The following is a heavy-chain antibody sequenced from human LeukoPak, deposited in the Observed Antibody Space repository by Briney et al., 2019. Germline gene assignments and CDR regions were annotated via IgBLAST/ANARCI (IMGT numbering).Heavy chain of an antibody. D-gene: IGHD6-19*01. CDR2: ISYDGSNK. V-gene: IGHV3-30-3*01. Sequence: GGSLRLSCAASGFTFSSYAMHWVRQAPGKGLEWVAVISYDGSNKYYADSVKGRFTISRDNSKNTLYLQMNSLRAEDTAVYYCARAGEVAGTDYWDQGTLVTVSS. CDR1: GFTFSSYA. J-gene: IGHJ4*02. CDR3: ARAGEVAGTDY.